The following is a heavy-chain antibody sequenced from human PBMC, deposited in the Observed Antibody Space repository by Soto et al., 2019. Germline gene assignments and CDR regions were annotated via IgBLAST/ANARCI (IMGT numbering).Heavy chain of an antibody. D-gene: IGHD1-26*01. V-gene: IGHV4-39*01. CDR3: ASPLWERGEYYYYVVDV. Sequence: SETLSLTCTVSGGSISSSNYYWGWIRQPPGKGLEWIGSIYYSGSTYYNPSLKSRVTISIDTSKNQFSLKLSSVTAADTAVYYCASPLWERGEYYYYVVDVWGQGTTVTVSS. CDR2: IYYSGST. CDR1: GGSISSSNYY. J-gene: IGHJ6*02.